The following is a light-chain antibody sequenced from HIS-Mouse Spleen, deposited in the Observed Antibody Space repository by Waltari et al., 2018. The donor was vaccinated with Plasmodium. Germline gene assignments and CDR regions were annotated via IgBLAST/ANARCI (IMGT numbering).Light chain of an antibody. Sequence: SYELTQPPSVSVSPGQTARITCSGDALPKKYAYWYQQKSGQAPVLVIYEDSKRPSGIPESFSGSSSGTMATFTISGAQVDDEADYYCYSTDSSGNHRVFGGGTKLTVL. V-gene: IGLV3-10*01. CDR3: YSTDSSGNHRV. CDR1: ALPKKY. J-gene: IGLJ3*02. CDR2: EDS.